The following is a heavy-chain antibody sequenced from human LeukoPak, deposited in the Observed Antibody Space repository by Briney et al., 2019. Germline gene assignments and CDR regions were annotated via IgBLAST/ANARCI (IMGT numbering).Heavy chain of an antibody. Sequence: ASVKVSCKASGGTFSSYAISWVRQAPGQGLEWMGGIIPIFGTANYAQKFQGRVTITADESTSTAYMELSSLRSEDTAVYYCARGSRIVVGQYYYYGMDVWGQGTTVTVSS. CDR2: IIPIFGTA. V-gene: IGHV1-69*01. D-gene: IGHD2-21*01. J-gene: IGHJ6*02. CDR3: ARGSRIVVGQYYYYGMDV. CDR1: GGTFSSYA.